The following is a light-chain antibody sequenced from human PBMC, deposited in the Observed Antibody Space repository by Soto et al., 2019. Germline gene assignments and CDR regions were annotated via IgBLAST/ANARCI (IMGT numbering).Light chain of an antibody. V-gene: IGLV2-23*03. CDR2: EGN. J-gene: IGLJ1*01. Sequence: QSALTQPASVSWSPGQSITISCTGTSSDVGGYNFVSWYRQSSGEVPKLIIFEGNKRPSGVSDRFSASKSGNTASLTISGLQAEAQADYYCCSYAGFSSFVFGAGTKVTVL. CDR1: SSDVGGYNF. CDR3: CSYAGFSSFV.